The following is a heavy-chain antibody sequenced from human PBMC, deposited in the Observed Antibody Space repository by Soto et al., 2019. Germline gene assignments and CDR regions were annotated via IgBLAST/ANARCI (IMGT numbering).Heavy chain of an antibody. J-gene: IGHJ6*02. CDR3: AITGTTYYYYYGMDV. Sequence: SVKVSCKASGGTFSSYAISWVRQAPGQGLEWMGGIIPIFGTANYAQKFQGRVTITADESTSTAYMELSSLRSEDTAVYYCAITGTTYYYYYGMDVWGQGTTVTVPS. CDR1: GGTFSSYA. CDR2: IIPIFGTA. D-gene: IGHD1-7*01. V-gene: IGHV1-69*13.